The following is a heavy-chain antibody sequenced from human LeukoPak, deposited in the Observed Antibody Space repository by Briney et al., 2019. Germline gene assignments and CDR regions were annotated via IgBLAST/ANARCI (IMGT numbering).Heavy chain of an antibody. CDR2: IYYSGST. CDR1: GGSIRSTAYY. D-gene: IGHD6-13*01. J-gene: IGHJ3*02. Sequence: SETLSLTCTVSGGSIRSTAYYWGWIRQPPGKGLEWIRTIYYSGSTNYDPSLKSRVTISLDMSKNQFSSKLNSVTAADTAMYYCARHPQPFDIWGHGTMVTVSS. V-gene: IGHV4-39*01. CDR3: ARHPQPFDI.